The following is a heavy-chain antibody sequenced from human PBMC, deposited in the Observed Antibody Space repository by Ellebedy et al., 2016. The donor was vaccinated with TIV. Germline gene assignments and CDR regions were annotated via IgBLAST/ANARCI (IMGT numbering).Heavy chain of an antibody. J-gene: IGHJ4*02. CDR1: GFTFSSYW. CDR3: ARGDGSSGRYFDY. V-gene: IGHV3-74*03. CDR2: ISSEGSTT. Sequence: GESLKISXAASGFTFSSYWMHWVRQAPGKGLVWVSRISSEGSTTTYADSARGRFTISRDNAKNTLYLQMNSLRAEDTAVYYCARGDGSSGRYFDYWGQGTLVTVSS. D-gene: IGHD6-19*01.